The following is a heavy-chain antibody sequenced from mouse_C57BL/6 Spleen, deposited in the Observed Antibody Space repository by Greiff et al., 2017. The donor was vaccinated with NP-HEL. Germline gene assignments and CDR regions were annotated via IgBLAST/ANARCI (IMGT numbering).Heavy chain of an antibody. CDR2: FHPYNDDT. CDR1: GYTFTTYP. CDR3: ARGNSAYAMDY. V-gene: IGHV1-47*01. Sequence: VQLHQSGAELVKPGASVKMSCKASGYTFTTYPIEWMKQNHGKSLECIGNFHPYNDDTKYNEKFKGYSTLPVVLSSSTVYVRLSRLTSDDSAVYYCARGNSAYAMDYWGQGTLATVTS. J-gene: IGHJ4*01.